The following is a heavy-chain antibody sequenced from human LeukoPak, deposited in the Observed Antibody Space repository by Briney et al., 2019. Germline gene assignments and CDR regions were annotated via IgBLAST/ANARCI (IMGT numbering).Heavy chain of an antibody. CDR1: GFTFSSYW. D-gene: IGHD2-15*01. CDR3: ASLYCSGATCYGNAFDI. Sequence: GGSLRLSCAASGFTFSSYWMSWVRQAPGKGLEWVAVISYDGSNKYYADSVKGRFTTSRDNSKNTLYLQMNSLRAEDTAVYFYASLYCSGATCYGNAFDIWGQGTMVTVSS. J-gene: IGHJ3*02. V-gene: IGHV3-30*03. CDR2: ISYDGSNK.